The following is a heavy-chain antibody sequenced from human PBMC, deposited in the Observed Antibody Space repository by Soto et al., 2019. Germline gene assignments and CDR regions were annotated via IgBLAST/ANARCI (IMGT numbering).Heavy chain of an antibody. CDR2: INHSGST. V-gene: IGHV4-34*01. J-gene: IGHJ6*02. D-gene: IGHD3-10*01. Sequence: SETLSLTCTVYGGSFSGYYWSWIRQPPGKGLEWIGEINHSGSTNYNPSLKSRVTISVDTSKNQFSLKLSSVTAADTAVYYCARAVGSGSYSRHIYYYYYGMDVWGQGTTVTVSS. CDR1: GGSFSGYY. CDR3: ARAVGSGSYSRHIYYYYYGMDV.